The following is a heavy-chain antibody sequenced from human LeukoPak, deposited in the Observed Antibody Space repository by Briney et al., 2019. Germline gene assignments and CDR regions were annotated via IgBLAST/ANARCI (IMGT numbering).Heavy chain of an antibody. CDR3: ARHEEDPYFDF. CDR2: IFPGDSDT. V-gene: IGHV5-51*01. J-gene: IGHJ4*02. CDR1: GYRFTTYW. Sequence: GESLKISCKGSGYRFTTYWIGWMRQMPVKGLEWMGTIFPGDSDTSYNPAFQGQVTISADKSISTAYLQWSSLKASHTAIYYCARHEEDPYFDFWGQGTLVTVSS.